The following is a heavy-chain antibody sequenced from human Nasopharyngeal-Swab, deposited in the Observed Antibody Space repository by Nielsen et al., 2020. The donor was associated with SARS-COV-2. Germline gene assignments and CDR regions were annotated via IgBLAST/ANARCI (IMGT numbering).Heavy chain of an antibody. Sequence: SETLSLTCAVSGVFISRGGAYWSWLRQPPGTGLEWIGYIYYSGDTDYNPALQSRVSISADTSRNQFSLKLTSVTAADTAVYYCARTIYDIVTDQYEGYDTWGPGILVTVSS. D-gene: IGHD3-9*01. V-gene: IGHV4-30-4*08. J-gene: IGHJ5*02. CDR2: IYYSGDT. CDR1: GVFISRGGAY. CDR3: ARTIYDIVTDQYEGYDT.